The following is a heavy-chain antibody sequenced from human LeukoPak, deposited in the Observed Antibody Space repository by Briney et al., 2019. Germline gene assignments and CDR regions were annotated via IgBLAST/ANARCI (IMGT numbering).Heavy chain of an antibody. CDR3: ARERNLEIAVAGTIFDY. Sequence: GGSLRLSCAASGFTVSGNYMSWVRQAPEKGLEWVSVIYSGGSTYYADSVKGRFTISRDNSKNTLYLQMKSLRAEDTAVYYCARERNLEIAVAGTIFDYWGQGTLVTVSS. CDR2: IYSGGST. D-gene: IGHD6-19*01. CDR1: GFTVSGNY. J-gene: IGHJ4*02. V-gene: IGHV3-66*01.